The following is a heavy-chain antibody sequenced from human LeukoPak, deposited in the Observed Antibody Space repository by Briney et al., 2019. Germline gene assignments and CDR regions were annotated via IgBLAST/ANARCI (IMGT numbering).Heavy chain of an antibody. V-gene: IGHV3-30-3*01. CDR3: ARDRTTLNFDY. J-gene: IGHJ4*02. CDR2: ISYDGSNK. Sequence: PGGSLRLSCAASGFTFSSYAMHWVRQAPGKGLEGVAVISYDGSNKYYADSVKGRFTISRDNSKNTLYLQMNSLRAEDTAVYYCARDRTTLNFDYWGQGTLVTVSS. D-gene: IGHD4-4*01. CDR1: GFTFSSYA.